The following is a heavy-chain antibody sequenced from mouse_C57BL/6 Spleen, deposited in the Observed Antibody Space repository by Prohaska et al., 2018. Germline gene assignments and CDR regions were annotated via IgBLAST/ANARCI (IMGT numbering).Heavy chain of an antibody. V-gene: IGHV1-64*01. D-gene: IGHD2-3*01. CDR2: IHPNSGST. J-gene: IGHJ1*03. CDR3: ASFYDYGYFDV. Sequence: QVQLQQPGAELVKPGASVKLSCKASGYTFTSYWMHWVKQRPGQGLEWVGMIHPNSGSTNYNEKFKSKATLTVDKSSSTAYMQLSSLTSEDSAVYYCASFYDYGYFDVWGTGTTVTVSS. CDR1: GYTFTSYW.